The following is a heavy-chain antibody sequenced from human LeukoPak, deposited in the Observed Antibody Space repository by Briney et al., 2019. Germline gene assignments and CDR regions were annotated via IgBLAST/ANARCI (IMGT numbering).Heavy chain of an antibody. CDR3: ARGRGSYDSPPGY. D-gene: IGHD3-16*01. Sequence: SETLSLTCAVYGGSFSGYYWSWIRQPPGKGLEWIGEINHSGSTNYNPSLKSRVTISVDTSKNQISLKLSSVTAADTAVYYCARGRGSYDSPPGYWGQGTLVTVSS. J-gene: IGHJ4*02. CDR2: INHSGST. V-gene: IGHV4-34*01. CDR1: GGSFSGYY.